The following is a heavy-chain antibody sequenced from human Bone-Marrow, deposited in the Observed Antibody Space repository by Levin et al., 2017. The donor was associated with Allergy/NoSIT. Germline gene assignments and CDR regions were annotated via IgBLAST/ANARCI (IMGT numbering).Heavy chain of an antibody. D-gene: IGHD3-16*01. CDR3: ARIWDY. Sequence: HTGGSLRLSCAASGFDFSTSAMSWVRQAPGKGLEYVSSITSGGDKTFYAASVRGRFTISRDNSKNTLYLHMNSLRIDDTAVYYCARIWDYWGQGTLVSVSS. J-gene: IGHJ4*02. CDR2: ITSGGDKT. V-gene: IGHV3-23*01. CDR1: GFDFSTSA.